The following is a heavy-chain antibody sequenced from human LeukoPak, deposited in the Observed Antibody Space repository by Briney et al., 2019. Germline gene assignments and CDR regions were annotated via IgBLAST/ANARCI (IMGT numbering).Heavy chain of an antibody. CDR2: IKQDGREK. CDR1: GFTLSNYW. J-gene: IGHJ4*02. Sequence: GGSLRLSCAASGFTLSNYWMSWVRQAPGKGVEWVANIKQDGREKYYVDSVKRRFTISRDNAKNSLYLQMNSLRVEDTAVYYCARVQGSSGPGIFEYWGQGTLVPVSS. CDR3: ARVQGSSGPGIFEY. V-gene: IGHV3-7*01. D-gene: IGHD6-19*01.